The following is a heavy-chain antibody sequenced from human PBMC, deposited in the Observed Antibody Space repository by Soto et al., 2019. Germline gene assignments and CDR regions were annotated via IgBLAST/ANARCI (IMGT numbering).Heavy chain of an antibody. D-gene: IGHD2-21*01. CDR3: ARNDCYCFSCYYYYYYTMDV. CDR2: IIPIFDTT. CDR1: GGTFSSYA. V-gene: IGHV1-69*12. Sequence: QVQLVQSGAEVKKPGSSVKVSCKTSGGTFSSYAISWVRQAPGQGLEWMGGIIPIFDTTNYAQKFQGRVTNTAGETNKPAFLEVRNLGMEGTAVFLCARNDCYCFSCYYYYYYTMDVWGQGTTVTVSS. J-gene: IGHJ6*02.